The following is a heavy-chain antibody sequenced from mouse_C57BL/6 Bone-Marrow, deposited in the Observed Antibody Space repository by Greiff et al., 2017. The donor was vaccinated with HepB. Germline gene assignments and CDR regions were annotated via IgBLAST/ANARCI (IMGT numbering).Heavy chain of an antibody. Sequence: EVKLMESGGGLVQPGGSLSLSCAASGFTFTDYYMSWVRQPPGKALEWLGFIRNKANGYTTEYSASVKGRFTISRDNSQSILYLQMNALRAEDSATYYCARSRDAMDYWGQGTSVTVSS. CDR1: GFTFTDYY. CDR3: ARSRDAMDY. J-gene: IGHJ4*01. V-gene: IGHV7-3*01. CDR2: IRNKANGYTT.